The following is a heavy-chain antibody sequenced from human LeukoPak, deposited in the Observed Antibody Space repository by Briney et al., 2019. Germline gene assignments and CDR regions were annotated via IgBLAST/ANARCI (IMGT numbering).Heavy chain of an antibody. CDR2: INPSGGST. D-gene: IGHD1-26*01. Sequence: ASVKVSCKASGYTFTSYYMHWVRQAPGQGLEWMGIINPSGGSTSYAQKFQGRVTMTRDTSTSTVYMELSSLRSEDTAVYYCATQTKYSGSYHPGFKSRTDYWGQGTLVTVSS. CDR3: ATQTKYSGSYHPGFKSRTDY. V-gene: IGHV1-46*01. CDR1: GYTFTSYY. J-gene: IGHJ4*02.